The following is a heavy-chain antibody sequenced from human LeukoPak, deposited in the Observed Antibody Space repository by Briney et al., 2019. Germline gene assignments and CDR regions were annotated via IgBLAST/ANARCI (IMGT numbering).Heavy chain of an antibody. D-gene: IGHD6-19*01. V-gene: IGHV1-18*01. Sequence: ASVKVSCKASGYTFTHHGISWVRQAPGQGLEWMAWISCYNGDTHYAQKFQGRVTLTTDTSTTTAFMELRSLRSDDTAVYYCSRDPTNTSGRYAYFDSWGQGTLVTVSS. CDR1: GYTFTHHG. CDR2: ISCYNGDT. J-gene: IGHJ4*02. CDR3: SRDPTNTSGRYAYFDS.